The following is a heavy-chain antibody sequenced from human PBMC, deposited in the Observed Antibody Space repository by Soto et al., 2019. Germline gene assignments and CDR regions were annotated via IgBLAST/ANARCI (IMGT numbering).Heavy chain of an antibody. D-gene: IGHD1-20*01. J-gene: IGHJ4*02. CDR3: ARRRGYNRKTLYY. CDR1: GGSFSGYY. Sequence: SETLSLTCAVYGGSFSGYYWSWIRQPPGKGLEWIGEINHSGSTSYNPSLKSRVTISVDTSKNQFSLKLSSVTAADTAVYYCARRRGYNRKTLYYWGQGTLVTVSS. CDR2: INHSGST. V-gene: IGHV4-34*01.